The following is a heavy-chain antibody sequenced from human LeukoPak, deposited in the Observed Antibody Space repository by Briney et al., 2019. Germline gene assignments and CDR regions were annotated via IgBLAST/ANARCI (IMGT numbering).Heavy chain of an antibody. D-gene: IGHD3-10*01. CDR2: ISGSGGST. CDR3: AKDREWFGELLWPIDY. CDR1: GFTFSSYA. Sequence: GGSLRLSCAASGFTFSSYAMSWVRQAPGKGLEWVSAISGSGGSTYYADSVKGRFTISRDNSKNTLYLQMNSLRAEDTAVYYCAKDREWFGELLWPIDYWGQGTLVTVSS. J-gene: IGHJ4*02. V-gene: IGHV3-23*01.